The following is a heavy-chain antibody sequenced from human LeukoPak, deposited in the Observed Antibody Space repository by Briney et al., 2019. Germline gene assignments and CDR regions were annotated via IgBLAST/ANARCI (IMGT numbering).Heavy chain of an antibody. CDR3: ARGIAVATYYYYGMDV. J-gene: IGHJ6*02. D-gene: IGHD6-19*01. Sequence: PGGSLRLSCAASGFTFSSYGMHWVRQAPGKGLEWVAVISYDGSNKYYADSVKGRFTISRDNSKNTLYLQMNGLRAEDTAVCSCARGIAVATYYYYGMDVWGQGTTVTVSS. V-gene: IGHV3-30*03. CDR1: GFTFSSYG. CDR2: ISYDGSNK.